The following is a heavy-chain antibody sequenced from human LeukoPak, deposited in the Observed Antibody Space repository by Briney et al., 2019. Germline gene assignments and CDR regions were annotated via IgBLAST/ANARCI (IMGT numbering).Heavy chain of an antibody. Sequence: GGSLRLSCSASGFTFSSYAMHWVRQAPGKGLEYVSAISSNGGSTYYADSVKGRFTISRDNSKNTLYLQMNSLRAEDTAVYYCAKDMGYFTGMDVWGQGTTVTVSS. CDR2: ISSNGGST. J-gene: IGHJ6*02. CDR3: AKDMGYFTGMDV. D-gene: IGHD2-8*01. V-gene: IGHV3-64D*06. CDR1: GFTFSSYA.